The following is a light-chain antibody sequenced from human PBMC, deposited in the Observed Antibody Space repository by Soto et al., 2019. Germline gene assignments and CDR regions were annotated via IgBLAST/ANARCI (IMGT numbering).Light chain of an antibody. CDR1: QDISYY. V-gene: IGKV1-16*01. CDR2: AAS. CDR3: QQYYSYPLT. J-gene: IGKJ4*01. Sequence: DIQMTQSPSSLSASVGDRVTITCRANQDISYYLAWYQQKQGKVPKLLIYAASTLQSGVPSRFSGSGSGTDFTLTISCLQSEDFATYYCQQYYSYPLTFGGGTKVDIK.